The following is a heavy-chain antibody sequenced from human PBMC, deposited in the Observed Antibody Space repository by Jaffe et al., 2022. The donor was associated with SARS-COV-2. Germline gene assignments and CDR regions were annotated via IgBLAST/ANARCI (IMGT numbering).Heavy chain of an antibody. J-gene: IGHJ1*01. CDR3: TTASAYCGGDCSRPGEYFQH. D-gene: IGHD2-21*02. CDR2: IKTKTDGGTA. V-gene: IGHV3-15*01. Sequence: EVQLVESGGGLVKPGGSLRLSCAASGFTFSNAWMNWVRQGPGKGLEWVGRIKTKTDGGTADYAAPVKGRFTISRDDSKNTLSLQMNSLKTEDTAVYYCTTASAYCGGDCSRPGEYFQHWGQGTLVTVSS. CDR1: GFTFSNAW.